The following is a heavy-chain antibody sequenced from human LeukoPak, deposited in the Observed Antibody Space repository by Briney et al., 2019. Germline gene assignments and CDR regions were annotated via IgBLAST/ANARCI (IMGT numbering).Heavy chain of an antibody. CDR2: IYSGGST. Sequence: PGGSLRLSYAASGFTVSSNYMSWVRLAPGKGLEWGSVIYSGGSTYYADSVKGRFTISRDNSKNTLYLQMNSLRAEDTAVYYCARDIPSGDGLWFDPWGQGTLVTVSS. V-gene: IGHV3-53*01. CDR3: ARDIPSGDGLWFDP. D-gene: IGHD4-17*01. J-gene: IGHJ5*02. CDR1: GFTVSSNY.